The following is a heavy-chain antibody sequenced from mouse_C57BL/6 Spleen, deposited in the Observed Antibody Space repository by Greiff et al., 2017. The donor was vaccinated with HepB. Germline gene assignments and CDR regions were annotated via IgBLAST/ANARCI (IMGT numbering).Heavy chain of an antibody. J-gene: IGHJ1*03. V-gene: IGHV1-82*01. CDR3: ARGRAYYDYDVGYFDV. D-gene: IGHD2-4*01. Sequence: QVQLQQSGPELVKPGASVKISCKASGYAFSSSWMNWVKQRPGKGLEWIGRIYPGDGDTNYNGKFKGKATLTADKSSSTADMQLSSLTSEDSAVYFCARGRAYYDYDVGYFDVWGTGTTVTVSS. CDR2: IYPGDGDT. CDR1: GYAFSSSW.